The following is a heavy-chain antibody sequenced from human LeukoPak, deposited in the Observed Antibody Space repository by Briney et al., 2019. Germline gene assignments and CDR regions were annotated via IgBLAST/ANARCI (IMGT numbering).Heavy chain of an antibody. CDR3: ARLLIYCSSTSCHFDY. Sequence: SETLSLTCTVSGGSISSSNYYCGWIRQPPGKGLEWIGSIYYSGITYYNPSLKSRVTISVETSNNQFSLKLSSVTAADTAMYYCARLLIYCSSTSCHFDYWGQGTLVTVSS. J-gene: IGHJ4*02. CDR2: IYYSGIT. D-gene: IGHD2-2*01. V-gene: IGHV4-39*01. CDR1: GGSISSSNYY.